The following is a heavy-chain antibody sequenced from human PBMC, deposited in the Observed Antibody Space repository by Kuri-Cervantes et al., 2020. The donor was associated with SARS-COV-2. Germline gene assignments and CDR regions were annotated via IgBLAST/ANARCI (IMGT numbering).Heavy chain of an antibody. J-gene: IGHJ6*03. Sequence: GGSLRHFCAASGFTFSSYSMNWVRQAPGKGLEWVSSISSSSSYIYYADSVKGRFTISRDNAKNSLYLQMNSLRAEDTAVYYCARGWDHYYYYYMDVWGKGTTVTVSS. CDR3: ARGWDHYYYYYMDV. D-gene: IGHD1-26*01. CDR1: GFTFSSYS. V-gene: IGHV3-21*01. CDR2: ISSSSSYI.